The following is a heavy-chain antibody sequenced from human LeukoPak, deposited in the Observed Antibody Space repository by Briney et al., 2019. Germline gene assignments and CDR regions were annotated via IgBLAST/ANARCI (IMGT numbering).Heavy chain of an antibody. J-gene: IGHJ4*02. CDR2: IYYSGST. Sequence: PSETLSLTCTVSGGSISISTYYWGWLRQPPGKGLEWIGNIYYSGSTYYNPSLKSRVTISVDTSKNQFSLRLSSVTAADTAVYYCARRPTGDPKFDYWGQGTLVTVSS. D-gene: IGHD7-27*01. CDR1: GGSISISTYY. CDR3: ARRPTGDPKFDY. V-gene: IGHV4-39*01.